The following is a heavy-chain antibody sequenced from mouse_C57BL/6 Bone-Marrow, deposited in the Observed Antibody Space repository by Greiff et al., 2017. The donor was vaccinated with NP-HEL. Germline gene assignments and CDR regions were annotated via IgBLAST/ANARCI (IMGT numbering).Heavy chain of an antibody. CDR1: GYTFTSYW. D-gene: IGHD1-1*01. J-gene: IGHJ3*01. CDR2: IDPNSGGT. CDR3: AVYYGSSWGFAY. V-gene: IGHV1-72*01. Sequence: QVHVKQPGAELVKPGASVKLSCKASGYTFTSYWMHWVKQRPGRGLEWIGRIDPNSGGTKYNEKFKSKATLTVDKPSSTAYMQLSSLTSEDSAVYYCAVYYGSSWGFAYWGQGTLVTVSA.